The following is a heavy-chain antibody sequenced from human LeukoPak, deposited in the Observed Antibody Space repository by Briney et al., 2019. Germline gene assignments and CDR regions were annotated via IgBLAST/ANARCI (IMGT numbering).Heavy chain of an antibody. V-gene: IGHV3-30*02. D-gene: IGHD6-6*01. J-gene: IGHJ4*02. CDR1: GFTFSNYG. CDR2: IRYDGTNK. Sequence: PGGSLRLSCAAPGFTFSNYGMHWVRQAPGKGLEWVASIRYDGTNKYYADSGEGRFTISRDNSKNTLYLQMSSLGAEDTGVYYCARGSSYFGYWGQGTLVTVSS. CDR3: ARGSSYFGY.